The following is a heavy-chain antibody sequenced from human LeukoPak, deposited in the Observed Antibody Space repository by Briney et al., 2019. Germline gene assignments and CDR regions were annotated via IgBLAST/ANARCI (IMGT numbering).Heavy chain of an antibody. CDR3: ARTRRDGYNMEYFDY. D-gene: IGHD5-24*01. V-gene: IGHV1-18*01. CDR2: ISAYNGNT. Sequence: ASVKVSCKASGYTFTSYGISWVRQAPGQGLEWMGWISAYNGNTNYAQKLQGRVTMTTDTSTSTAYMELRSLRSDDTAVYYCARTRRDGYNMEYFDYWGQGTLVTVSS. CDR1: GYTFTSYG. J-gene: IGHJ4*02.